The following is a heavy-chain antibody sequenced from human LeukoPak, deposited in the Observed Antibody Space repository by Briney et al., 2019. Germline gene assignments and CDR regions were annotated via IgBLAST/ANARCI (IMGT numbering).Heavy chain of an antibody. CDR3: ARGYFRSEH. J-gene: IGHJ4*02. Sequence: ASVTVSCMASGYTFTSYDLHWVRQAPGQGLEWMGWINPNSGGTNYAQKFQGRVTMTRDTSISTAYMELSRLRSDDTAVYYCARGYFRSEHWGARTLFTVSS. CDR2: INPNSGGT. V-gene: IGHV1-2*02. CDR1: GYTFTSYD. D-gene: IGHD1-26*01.